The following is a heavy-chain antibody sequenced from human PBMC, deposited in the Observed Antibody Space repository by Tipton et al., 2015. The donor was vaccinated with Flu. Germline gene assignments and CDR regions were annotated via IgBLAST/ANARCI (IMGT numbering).Heavy chain of an antibody. CDR1: GFTFSSYS. J-gene: IGHJ6*02. CDR2: ISSSSSYI. D-gene: IGHD5-24*01. CDR3: ARVEGYYYGMDV. Sequence: SLRLSCAASGFTFSSYSMNWVRQAPGKGLEWVSSISSSSSYIYYADSVKGRFTISRDNAKNSLYLQMNSLRAEDTAVYYCARVEGYYYGMDVWGQGTTVTVSS. V-gene: IGHV3-21*01.